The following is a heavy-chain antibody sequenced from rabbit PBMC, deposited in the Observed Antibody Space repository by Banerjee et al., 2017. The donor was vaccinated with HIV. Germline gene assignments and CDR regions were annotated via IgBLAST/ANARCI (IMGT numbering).Heavy chain of an antibody. CDR1: GIDFSSIYW. Sequence: QEQLLVSGGLLGTFGGLLTLTCNFSGIDFSSIYWICWVRQAPGKGLEWFACIYTSSGSTEYASWAKGRFTISKTSTTVDLKMTSLTAADTATYFCVRHNSGLRLWGPGTLVTVS. CDR3: VRHNSGLRL. D-gene: IGHD4-1*01. V-gene: IGHV1S45*01. CDR2: IYTSSGST. J-gene: IGHJ4*01.